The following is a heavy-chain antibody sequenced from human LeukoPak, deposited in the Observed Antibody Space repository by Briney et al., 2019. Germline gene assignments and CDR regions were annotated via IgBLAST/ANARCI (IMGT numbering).Heavy chain of an antibody. V-gene: IGHV4-39*01. D-gene: IGHD1-26*01. CDR2: IFYSGGT. CDR3: ARQREFDY. Sequence: PSETLSLTCTVSGGSISSLSYYWAWIRQSPGKGLEWIGSIFYSGGTYDNPSLKSRVTLSVDTSKNQFSLRLSSVTAADTAVYYCARQREFDYWGQGTLVTVSS. CDR1: GGSISSLSYY. J-gene: IGHJ4*02.